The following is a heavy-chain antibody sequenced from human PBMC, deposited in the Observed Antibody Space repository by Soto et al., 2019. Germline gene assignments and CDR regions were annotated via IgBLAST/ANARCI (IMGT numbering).Heavy chain of an antibody. J-gene: IGHJ4*02. CDR2: INPSGGST. Sequence: GASVKVSCKASGYTFTSYYMHWVRQAPGQGLEWMGIINPSGGSTTYAQKFQGRVTMTRDESTSTAYMELSSLRSEDTAVYYCARESRYCSGGSCYFLPGIDYWGQGTLVTVSS. CDR3: ARESRYCSGGSCYFLPGIDY. CDR1: GYTFTSYY. D-gene: IGHD2-15*01. V-gene: IGHV1-46*01.